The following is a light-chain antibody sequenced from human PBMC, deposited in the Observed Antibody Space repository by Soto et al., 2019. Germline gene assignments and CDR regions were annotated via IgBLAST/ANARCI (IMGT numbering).Light chain of an antibody. CDR2: GAS. CDR1: QSVSNNY. Sequence: IVLTQSPCTLSLSPGERATLSFRASQSVSNNYLAWYQQKPGQAPRLLIYGASNRATGIPDRFSGSGSGTDFTLTISRLEHEDFALYYCQQYGSSPRTFREGAKVDIK. V-gene: IGKV3-20*01. J-gene: IGKJ1*01. CDR3: QQYGSSPRT.